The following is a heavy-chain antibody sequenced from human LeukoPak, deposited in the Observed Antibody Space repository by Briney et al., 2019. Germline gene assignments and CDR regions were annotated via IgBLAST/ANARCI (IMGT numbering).Heavy chain of an antibody. Sequence: PSETLSLTRTVSGGSISTSSRFWGWIRQPPGKGREWLGSIYYSGNRYYNPSFKSRVTISVDTSKSQFSLRLTSVTAADTAVYFCARLTATMLDYWGQGTLVTVSS. J-gene: IGHJ4*02. CDR1: GGSISTSSRF. D-gene: IGHD2-21*02. CDR2: IYYSGNR. CDR3: ARLTATMLDY. V-gene: IGHV4-39*01.